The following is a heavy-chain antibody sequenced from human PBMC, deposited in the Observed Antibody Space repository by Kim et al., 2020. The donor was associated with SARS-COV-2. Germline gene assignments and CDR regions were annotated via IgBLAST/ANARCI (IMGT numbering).Heavy chain of an antibody. D-gene: IGHD2-15*01. CDR3: ARPTVYGSGRYYFDY. Sequence: PGEGRFTISRDTAKNSLYLQMNSLRAEDTAVYYCARPTVYGSGRYYFDYWGQGALVTVSS. V-gene: IGHV3-11*06. J-gene: IGHJ4*02.